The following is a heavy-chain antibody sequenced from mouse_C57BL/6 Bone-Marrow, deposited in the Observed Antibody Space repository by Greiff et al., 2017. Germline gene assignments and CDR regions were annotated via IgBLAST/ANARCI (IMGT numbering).Heavy chain of an antibody. Sequence: VQLQQSGPELVKPGASVKISCKASGYSFTDYNMNWVKQSNGKSLEWIGVITPNYGTTSYNQKFKGKATLTVAQASSTAYMQRNSLTSEDSAVYYCARGYDYDYAMDYWGQGTSVTVSS. CDR1: GYSFTDYN. J-gene: IGHJ4*01. CDR3: ARGYDYDYAMDY. V-gene: IGHV1-39*01. CDR2: ITPNYGTT. D-gene: IGHD2-4*01.